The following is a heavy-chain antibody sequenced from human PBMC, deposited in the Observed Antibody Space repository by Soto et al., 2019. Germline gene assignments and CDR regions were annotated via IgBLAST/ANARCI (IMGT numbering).Heavy chain of an antibody. J-gene: IGHJ6*02. CDR3: AKETSRCDFWRGHYNYHGLDV. D-gene: IGHD3-3*01. CDR2: MSYGEGDK. Sequence: SVTLSGEASGFMFSTYAMHWVRQAPGKGLEWVAVMSYGEGDKNYGESVNGRFTISRDNSENTLYLQMNGLRAEETAVYYCAKETSRCDFWRGHYNYHGLDVWGQGTQVSVSS. V-gene: IGHV3-30*18. CDR1: GFMFSTYA.